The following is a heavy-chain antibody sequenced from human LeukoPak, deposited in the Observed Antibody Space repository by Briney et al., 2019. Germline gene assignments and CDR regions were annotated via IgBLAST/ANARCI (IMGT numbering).Heavy chain of an antibody. Sequence: PSETLSLTCSVSGYSISSAYYWGWIRQPPGKGLEWIGYIYYSGSTNYNPSLKGRVTISVDTSKNQFSLKLSSVTAADTAVYYCARGITRSGYYPDYFDYWGQGTLVTVSS. V-gene: IGHV4-61*01. CDR2: IYYSGST. D-gene: IGHD3-3*01. CDR1: GYSISSAYY. CDR3: ARGITRSGYYPDYFDY. J-gene: IGHJ4*02.